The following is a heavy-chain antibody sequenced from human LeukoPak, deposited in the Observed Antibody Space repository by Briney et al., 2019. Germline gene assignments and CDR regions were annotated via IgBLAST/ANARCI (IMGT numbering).Heavy chain of an antibody. J-gene: IGHJ5*02. CDR1: GFTFSDYW. V-gene: IGHV3-74*01. CDR3: ARDRSPGWFDP. Sequence: GGSLRLSCAASGFTFSDYWMHWVRQAPGKGLEWISRMRTDGSITAYADSVKGRFTISSDNAKNISYLQMSSLRGEDTAVYFCARDRSPGWFDPWGQGTLVTVSS. D-gene: IGHD6-13*01. CDR2: MRTDGSIT.